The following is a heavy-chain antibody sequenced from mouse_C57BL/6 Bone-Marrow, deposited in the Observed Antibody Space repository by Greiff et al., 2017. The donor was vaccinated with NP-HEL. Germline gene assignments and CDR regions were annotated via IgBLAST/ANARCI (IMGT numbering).Heavy chain of an antibody. CDR3: ARARAPYSNNEGDAMDY. J-gene: IGHJ4*01. Sequence: EVQLQESEGGLVQPGSSMKLSCTASGFTFSDYYMAWVRQVPEKGLEWVANINYDGSSTYYLDSLKSRFIISRDNAKNILYLQISSLKSEDTATYYCARARAPYSNNEGDAMDYWGQGTPVTASS. CDR1: GFTFSDYY. V-gene: IGHV5-16*01. D-gene: IGHD2-5*01. CDR2: INYDGSST.